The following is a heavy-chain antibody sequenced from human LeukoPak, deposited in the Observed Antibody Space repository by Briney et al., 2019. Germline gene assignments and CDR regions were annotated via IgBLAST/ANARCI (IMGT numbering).Heavy chain of an antibody. V-gene: IGHV1-24*01. Sequence: ASVKVSCTVSGYTLTELSMHWVRQAPGKGLEWMGGFDPEDGETIYAQKFQGRVTMTEDTSTDTAYMELSSLRSEDTAVYYCATDLMAAGVVAVNAFDIWGQGTMVTVSS. D-gene: IGHD6-19*01. CDR2: FDPEDGET. CDR1: GYTLTELS. J-gene: IGHJ3*02. CDR3: ATDLMAAGVVAVNAFDI.